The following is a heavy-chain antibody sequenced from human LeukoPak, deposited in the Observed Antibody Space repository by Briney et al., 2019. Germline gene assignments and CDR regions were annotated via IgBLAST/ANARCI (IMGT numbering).Heavy chain of an antibody. Sequence: ASVKVSCKASGYTFTSYDINWVRQATGQGLEWMGWMNPNSGNTGYAQKFQGRVTMTRNTSINTAYMELSSLRSEDTAVYYCARGRGYCSSTSCYTGDDYWGQGTLVTVSS. CDR1: GYTFTSYD. J-gene: IGHJ4*02. CDR2: MNPNSGNT. V-gene: IGHV1-8*01. CDR3: ARGRGYCSSTSCYTGDDY. D-gene: IGHD2-2*02.